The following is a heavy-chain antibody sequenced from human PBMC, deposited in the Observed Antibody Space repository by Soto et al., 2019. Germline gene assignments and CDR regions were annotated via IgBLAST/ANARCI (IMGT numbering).Heavy chain of an antibody. CDR3: AKAAYYYDSSGYPPLGDY. Sequence: GGSLRLSCAASGFTFTSYAMSWVRQAPGKGLEWVANIKQDGSEKYYVDSVKGRFTISRDNSKNTLYLQMNSLRADDTAVYYCAKAAYYYDSSGYPPLGDYWGQGTLVTVSS. CDR1: GFTFTSYA. CDR2: IKQDGSEK. J-gene: IGHJ4*02. D-gene: IGHD3-22*01. V-gene: IGHV3-7*03.